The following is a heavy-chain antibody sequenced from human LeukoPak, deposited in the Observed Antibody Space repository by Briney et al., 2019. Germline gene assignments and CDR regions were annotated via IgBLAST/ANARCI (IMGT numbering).Heavy chain of an antibody. V-gene: IGHV3-30*02. Sequence: EPGGSLRLSCAASGFIFSSYGMHWVRQAPDKGLEWVAFIRYDGSRKYYADSVKGRFSISRDNSKKTLYLQMNSLRAEDTAVYHCAKDWLWGDPRGDYTSGFDYWGQGTLVSVSS. D-gene: IGHD4-17*01. CDR2: IRYDGSRK. CDR3: AKDWLWGDPRGDYTSGFDY. CDR1: GFIFSSYG. J-gene: IGHJ4*02.